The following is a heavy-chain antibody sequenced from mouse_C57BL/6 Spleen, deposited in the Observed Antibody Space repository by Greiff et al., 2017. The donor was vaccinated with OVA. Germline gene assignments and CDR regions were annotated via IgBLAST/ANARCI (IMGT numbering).Heavy chain of an antibody. CDR3: ARNNGDGYYYYAMDY. V-gene: IGHV1-39*01. Sequence: EVQLQQSGPELVKPGASVKISCKASGYSFTDYNMNWVKQSTGKSLEWIGVINPNYGTTSYNQKFKGKATLTVDQSSSTAYMQRNSLTSEDSAVYYCARNNGDGYYYYAMDYWGQGTSVTVSS. CDR2: INPNYGTT. D-gene: IGHD2-3*01. CDR1: GYSFTDYN. J-gene: IGHJ4*01.